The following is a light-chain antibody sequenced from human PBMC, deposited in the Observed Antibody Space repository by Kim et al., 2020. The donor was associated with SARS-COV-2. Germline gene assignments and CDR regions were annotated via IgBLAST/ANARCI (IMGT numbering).Light chain of an antibody. CDR2: GAS. J-gene: IGKJ2*01. V-gene: IGKV3-20*01. Sequence: SPGERATLSCRASQSVSSSYLAWYQQKPGQAPRLLIYGASSRATGIPDRFSGSGSGTDFTLTISRLEPEDLAVYYCQQYGSSPPYTFGQGTKLEI. CDR1: QSVSSSY. CDR3: QQYGSSPPYT.